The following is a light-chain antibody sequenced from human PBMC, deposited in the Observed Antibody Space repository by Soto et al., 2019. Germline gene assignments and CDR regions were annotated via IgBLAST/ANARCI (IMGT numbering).Light chain of an antibody. CDR3: QEYNDLPLT. Sequence: EIVMTQSPATLSVSPGERATLSCRASQNINNTLAWYQQNPCHVPRLIIYHASTVATGIPARFSGRGSGAALTLSIVSVQSEDFAVYYCQEYNDLPLTFGGGTKVEIK. J-gene: IGKJ4*01. CDR2: HAS. CDR1: QNINNT. V-gene: IGKV3-15*01.